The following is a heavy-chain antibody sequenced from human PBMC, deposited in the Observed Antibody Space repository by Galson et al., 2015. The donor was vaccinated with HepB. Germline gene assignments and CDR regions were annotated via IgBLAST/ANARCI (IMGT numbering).Heavy chain of an antibody. CDR3: AKDIDVEGASRRAFDI. Sequence: SLRLSCAASGFTFSTHAMNWVRQAPGKGLERISVLSGSGANIQYADCVRGRFSISRDNSKTTLYMQMTSLRAEDTAVYYCAKDIDVEGASRRAFDIWGHGTMVTVS. CDR2: LSGSGANI. D-gene: IGHD2-15*01. J-gene: IGHJ3*02. CDR1: GFTFSTHA. V-gene: IGHV3-23*01.